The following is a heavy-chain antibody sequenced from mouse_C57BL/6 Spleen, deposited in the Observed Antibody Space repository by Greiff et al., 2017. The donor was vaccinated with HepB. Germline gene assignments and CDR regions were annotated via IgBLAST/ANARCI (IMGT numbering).Heavy chain of an antibody. Sequence: EVQLVESGEGLVKPGGSLKLSCAASGFTFSSYAMSWVRQTPEKRLEWVAYISSGGDYIYYADTVKGRFTISRDNARNTLYLQMSSLKSEDTAMYYCTREDGYLWYFDVWGTGTTVTVSS. D-gene: IGHD2-3*01. J-gene: IGHJ1*03. CDR3: TREDGYLWYFDV. CDR2: ISSGGDYI. CDR1: GFTFSSYA. V-gene: IGHV5-9-1*02.